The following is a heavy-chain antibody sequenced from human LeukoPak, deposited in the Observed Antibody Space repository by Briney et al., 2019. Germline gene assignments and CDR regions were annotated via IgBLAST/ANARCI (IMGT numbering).Heavy chain of an antibody. V-gene: IGHV4-34*01. CDR2: INHSGST. J-gene: IGHJ6*03. Sequence: SETLSLTCAVYGGSFSGYYWSWIRQPPGKGLEWIGEINHSGSTNYNPSLKSRVTISVDTSKNQFSLKLSPVTAADTAVYYCARRYYYYYYMDVWGKGTTVTVSS. CDR1: GGSFSGYY. CDR3: ARRYYYYYYMDV.